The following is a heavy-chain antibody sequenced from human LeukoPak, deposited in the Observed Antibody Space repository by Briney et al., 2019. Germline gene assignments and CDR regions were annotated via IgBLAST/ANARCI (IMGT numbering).Heavy chain of an antibody. CDR3: ATYRQVLLPFES. V-gene: IGHV3-21*04. Sequence: QSGGSLRLSCAASGITFSAYSMNWLRQSPGKQGLEWVSSIFQGGGEIHYADSVRGRFTISRDNSKSTLFLQMNSLRAEDTAIYYCATYRQVLLPFESWGQGTLVTVSS. D-gene: IGHD5-18*01. CDR1: GITFSAYS. J-gene: IGHJ4*02. CDR2: IFQGGGEI.